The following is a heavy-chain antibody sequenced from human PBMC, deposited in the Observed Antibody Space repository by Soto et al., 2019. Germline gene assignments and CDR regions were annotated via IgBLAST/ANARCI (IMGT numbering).Heavy chain of an antibody. CDR1: GFTFDDYA. CDR2: INWNSGSI. J-gene: IGHJ1*01. V-gene: IGHV3-9*01. Sequence: GGSLRLSCAASGFTFDDYAMHWVRQVPGKGLEWVSGINWNSGSIGYADSVKGRFAISRDDAKNSLHLQMNSLRAEDTAFYYCVKDESINWYSGHFRHWGQGTLVTVSS. D-gene: IGHD6-13*01. CDR3: VKDESINWYSGHFRH.